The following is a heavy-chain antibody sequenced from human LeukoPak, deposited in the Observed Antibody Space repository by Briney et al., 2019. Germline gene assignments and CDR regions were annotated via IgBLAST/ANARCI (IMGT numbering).Heavy chain of an antibody. Sequence: GGSLRLSCAASGFTFRNYWMNWVRQAPWKGLECLANIKEDGSEAYYADSVVGRFTISRDNAKNSLYLQMNSLRAEDTAVYYCARETPRRGETRDGYRWGQGTLVTVSS. CDR1: GFTFRNYW. CDR3: ARETPRRGETRDGYR. CDR2: IKEDGSEA. D-gene: IGHD5-24*01. V-gene: IGHV3-7*01. J-gene: IGHJ4*02.